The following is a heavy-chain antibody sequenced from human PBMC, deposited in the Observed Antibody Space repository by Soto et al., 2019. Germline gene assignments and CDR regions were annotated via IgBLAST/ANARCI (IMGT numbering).Heavy chain of an antibody. D-gene: IGHD2-21*02. CDR1: GAAISTGSYY. Sequence: SETLSLTCTVSGAAISTGSYYWSWVRQRPGKGLEYIGHIFYSGSTYYNPSLKSRVTISLDTSETQFSLQLSSVTAADTAIYFCAKECGGDCYGQYALDVWGQGTKVTVSS. V-gene: IGHV4-31*03. CDR2: IFYSGST. CDR3: AKECGGDCYGQYALDV. J-gene: IGHJ6*02.